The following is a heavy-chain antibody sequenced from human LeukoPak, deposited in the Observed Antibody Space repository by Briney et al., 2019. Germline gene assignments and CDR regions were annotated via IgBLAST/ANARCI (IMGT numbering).Heavy chain of an antibody. J-gene: IGHJ6*02. CDR2: ISSSSSCI. D-gene: IGHD2-8*01. V-gene: IGHV3-21*01. CDR3: AREDYCTNGVCYYGDYYYYGMDV. CDR1: GFTFSSYS. Sequence: GGSLRLSCAASGFTFSSYSMNWVRQAPGKGLEWVSSISSSSSCIYYADSVKGRFTISRDNAKNSLYLQMNSLRAEDAAVYYCAREDYCTNGVCYYGDYYYYGMDVWGQGTTVTVSS.